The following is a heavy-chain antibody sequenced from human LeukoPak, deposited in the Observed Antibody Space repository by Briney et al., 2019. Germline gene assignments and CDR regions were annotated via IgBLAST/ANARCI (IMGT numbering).Heavy chain of an antibody. V-gene: IGHV3-30*02. D-gene: IGHD6-19*01. Sequence: GGSLRLSCAASGFIFSSYGMHWVRQAPGKGLEWVAFIRYDGSKKYYADSVKGRFTISRDNSKNTLYLQMNSLRAEDTAAYYCAKDHMVAVAGSEEYYFDYWGQGTLVTVSS. J-gene: IGHJ4*02. CDR1: GFIFSSYG. CDR2: IRYDGSKK. CDR3: AKDHMVAVAGSEEYYFDY.